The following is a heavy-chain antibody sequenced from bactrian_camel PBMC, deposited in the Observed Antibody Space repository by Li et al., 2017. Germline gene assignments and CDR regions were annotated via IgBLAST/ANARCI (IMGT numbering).Heavy chain of an antibody. J-gene: IGHJ4*01. V-gene: IGHV3-2*01. CDR2: IYSDGSVT. Sequence: HVQLVESGGDLVHPGGSLRLSCAAAGVTFNAHGKRWVRQAPGKGLEWVSSIYSDGSVTYYADFVKGRFTISRDNAKNTVYLQMNSLEAEDTAIYYCAAAKGLPDLLRGGYLSARSYNYWGRGTQVTFS. D-gene: IGHD3*01. CDR1: GVTFNAHG. CDR3: AAAKGLPDLLRGGYLSARSYNY.